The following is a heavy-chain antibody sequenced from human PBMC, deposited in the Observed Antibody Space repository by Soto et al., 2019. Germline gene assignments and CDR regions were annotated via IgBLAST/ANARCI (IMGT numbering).Heavy chain of an antibody. J-gene: IGHJ6*02. Sequence: SETLSLTCTVSGVSISGYYWSWIRQPPGKGLEWIGYMHNTGSTVYNPSFKSRVTISVDTSKNQFSLKLNSVTAADTAVYYCARDLWGYCGTDCYPLDVWGQGTTVTVS. CDR3: ARDLWGYCGTDCYPLDV. CDR1: GVSISGYY. CDR2: MHNTGST. V-gene: IGHV4-59*01. D-gene: IGHD2-21*02.